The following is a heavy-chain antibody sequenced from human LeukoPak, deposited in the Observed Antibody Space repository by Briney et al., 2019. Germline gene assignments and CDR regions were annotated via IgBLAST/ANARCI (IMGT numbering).Heavy chain of an antibody. CDR2: IWYDGGRK. J-gene: IGHJ6*02. CDR3: ARAVAGLSMDV. Sequence: GGSLRLSCIASGFTFSSHGMHWVRQAPGKGLEWVAVIWYDGGRKYYVDSVKGRFTISRDDSKNTVYLQMNSLRAEDTAVYYCARAVAGLSMDVWGQGTTVTVSS. D-gene: IGHD6-19*01. V-gene: IGHV3-33*01. CDR1: GFTFSSHG.